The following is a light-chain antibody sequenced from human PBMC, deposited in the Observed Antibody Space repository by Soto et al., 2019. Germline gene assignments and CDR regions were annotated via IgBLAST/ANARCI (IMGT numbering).Light chain of an antibody. CDR1: QSVSSY. CDR2: DTS. J-gene: IGKJ5*01. V-gene: IGKV3-11*01. Sequence: EIVLTRSPATLSLSPGERATLSCRASQSVSSYLAWYQQKPGQAPRLLIYDTSNRATGIPARFSGSGSGTDFTLTISSLEPEDFAVYYCQHRSNWPITFGQGTRLEIK. CDR3: QHRSNWPIT.